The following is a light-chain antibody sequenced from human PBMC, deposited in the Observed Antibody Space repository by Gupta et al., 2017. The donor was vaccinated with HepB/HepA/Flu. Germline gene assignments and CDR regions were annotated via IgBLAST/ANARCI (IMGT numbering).Light chain of an antibody. V-gene: IGLV2-8*01. J-gene: IGLJ1*01. Sequence: QSALTQPPSASGSPGQSVTISCTGTSSDVGGYNYVSWYQQHPGKAPKLIIYGVSQRPSGVPDRFSGSKSGNTASLTVSRLQAEDEADYYCSSYAGSKNKVFGTGTKVTVL. CDR3: SSYAGSKNKV. CDR1: SSDVGGYNY. CDR2: GVS.